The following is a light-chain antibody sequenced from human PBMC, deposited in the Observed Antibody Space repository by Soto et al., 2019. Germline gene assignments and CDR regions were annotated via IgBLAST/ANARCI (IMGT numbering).Light chain of an antibody. CDR3: QQYGSSPPYT. Sequence: IVLTQYPGTLSLSPGERATLSCRASQSVSRRYLAWYQQKPGQTPRLLIYGASSRATGIPDRVSASGSGTDFTLTISRLEPEDFAVYYCQQYGSSPPYTFGQGTKLEIK. J-gene: IGKJ2*01. CDR2: GAS. V-gene: IGKV3-20*01. CDR1: QSVSRRY.